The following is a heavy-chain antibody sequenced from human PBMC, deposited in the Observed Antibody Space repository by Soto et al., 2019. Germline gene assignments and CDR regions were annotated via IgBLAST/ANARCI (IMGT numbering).Heavy chain of an antibody. D-gene: IGHD2-8*02. Sequence: SETLSLTCIGSGVSVRIYTWSLVRQPANKGLEWIGRVFCSVSATYNPYLKSRVTITMDKPENRISLNLDAGKAADAGGDYCARNVLTASDNSGPGTAVTVSS. J-gene: IGHJ4*02. CDR2: VFCSVSA. CDR3: ARNVLTASDN. CDR1: GVSVRIYT. V-gene: IGHV4-4*07.